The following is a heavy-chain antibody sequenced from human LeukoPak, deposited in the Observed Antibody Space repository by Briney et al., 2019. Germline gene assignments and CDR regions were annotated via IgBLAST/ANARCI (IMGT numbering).Heavy chain of an antibody. D-gene: IGHD4-23*01. J-gene: IGHJ4*02. Sequence: SETLSLTCTVSGGPVSSGSYYWSWIRQPPGKGLEWIGYIYYSGSTNYNPSLKSRVTISVDTSKNQFSLKLSSVTAADTAVYYCARGGVTPSDYWGQGTLVTVSS. CDR2: IYYSGST. V-gene: IGHV4-61*01. CDR1: GGPVSSGSYY. CDR3: ARGGVTPSDY.